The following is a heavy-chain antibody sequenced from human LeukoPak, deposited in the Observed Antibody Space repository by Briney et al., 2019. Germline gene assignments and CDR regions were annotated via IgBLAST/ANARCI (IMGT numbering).Heavy chain of an antibody. J-gene: IGHJ4*02. CDR3: ARTDY. CDR2: ISSSGSTI. V-gene: IGHV3-48*03. Sequence: HPGGCLRLSCAASGFTFSSYEMNWVRQAPGKGLECISYISSSGSTIYYADSVKGRFTISRDNAKNSLYLQLNSLRAEDTALYYCARTDYWGQGTLVTVSS. CDR1: GFTFSSYE.